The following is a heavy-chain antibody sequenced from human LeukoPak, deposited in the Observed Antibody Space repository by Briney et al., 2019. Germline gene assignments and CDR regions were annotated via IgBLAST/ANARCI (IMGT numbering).Heavy chain of an antibody. V-gene: IGHV4-30-4*01. J-gene: IGHJ4*02. D-gene: IGHD6-13*01. CDR2: IYYNGAT. CDR3: ARDGIAATGLTFDY. Sequence: PSETLSLTCTVSGGSISSDNYSWSWIRRHPRKGLEWIGYIYYNGATYYNPSLQSRVTISIDPSNNQFSLKLSSVTAADTAVYYCARDGIAATGLTFDYWGQGALVTVST. CDR1: GGSISSDNYS.